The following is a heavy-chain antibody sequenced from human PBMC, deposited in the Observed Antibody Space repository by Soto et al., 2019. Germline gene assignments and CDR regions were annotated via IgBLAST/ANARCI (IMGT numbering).Heavy chain of an antibody. CDR1: GGTFSSYA. V-gene: IGHV1-69*12. Sequence: QVQLVQSGAEVKKPGSSVKVSCKASGGTFSSYAISWVRQAPGQGLEWMGGIIPIFGTANYAQKFQGRVTVAADESTSTVCMERGGVSALDGAGCFCAGGACLRWDCGYWGLGTLVTVSS. CDR2: IIPIFGTA. CDR3: AGGACLRWDCGY. D-gene: IGHD4-17*01. J-gene: IGHJ4*02.